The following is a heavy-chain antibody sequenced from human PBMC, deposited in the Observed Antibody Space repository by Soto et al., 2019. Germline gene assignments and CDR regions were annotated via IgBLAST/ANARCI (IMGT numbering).Heavy chain of an antibody. J-gene: IGHJ4*02. D-gene: IGHD5-12*01. CDR3: ARDPVRWLQFPPDY. V-gene: IGHV3-33*01. CDR2: IWYDGSNK. Sequence: QVQLVESGGGVVQPGRSLRLSCAASGFTFSSYGMHWVRQAPGKGLEWVAVIWYDGSNKYYADSVKGRFTISRDNSKNTLYLQMNSLRAEDTAVYYCARDPVRWLQFPPDYWGQGTLVPVSS. CDR1: GFTFSSYG.